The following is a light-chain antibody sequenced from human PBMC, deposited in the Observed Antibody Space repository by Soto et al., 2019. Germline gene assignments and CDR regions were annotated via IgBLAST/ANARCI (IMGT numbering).Light chain of an antibody. CDR2: GAS. CDR3: QQYNNWPMLT. V-gene: IGKV3-15*01. CDR1: QSVSSSH. Sequence: EIVLTQSPGTLSLSPGERATLSCRASQSVSSSHLAWYQQKPGQAPRLLIYGASTRATGIPVRFSGSGSETEFTLTISSLQSEDFAVYYCQQYNNWPMLTFGGGTKVDIK. J-gene: IGKJ4*01.